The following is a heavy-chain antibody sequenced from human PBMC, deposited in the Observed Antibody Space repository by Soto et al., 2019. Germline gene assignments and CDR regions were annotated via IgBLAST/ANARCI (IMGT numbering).Heavy chain of an antibody. Sequence: GSLRLSCAASGFTFSSYAMSWVRQAPGKGLEWVSAFRGDGTGAHYAGSVKGRFTISRDNSKNTLYLHMNSLRAEDTAVYYCARNYYDSSGGFDYWGQGTLVTVSS. D-gene: IGHD3-22*01. CDR2: FRGDGTGA. J-gene: IGHJ4*02. V-gene: IGHV3-23*01. CDR3: ARNYYDSSGGFDY. CDR1: GFTFSSYA.